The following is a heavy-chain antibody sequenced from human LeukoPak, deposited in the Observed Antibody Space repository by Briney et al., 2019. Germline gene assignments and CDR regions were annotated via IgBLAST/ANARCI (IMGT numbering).Heavy chain of an antibody. Sequence: SETLSLTCAVYGGSFSDYYWSWIRQPPDKGLEWVGEISHSGSANYNPSLKSRVTISVDTSKNQFSLKLSSVTAADTAVYYCARAGGYYYDSSGYYYSDAFDIWGQGTMVTVSS. J-gene: IGHJ3*02. CDR3: ARAGGYYYDSSGYYYSDAFDI. V-gene: IGHV4-34*01. D-gene: IGHD3-22*01. CDR1: GGSFSDYY. CDR2: ISHSGSA.